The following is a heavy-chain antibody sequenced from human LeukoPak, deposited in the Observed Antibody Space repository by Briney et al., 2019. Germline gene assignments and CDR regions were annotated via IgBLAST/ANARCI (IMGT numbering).Heavy chain of an antibody. CDR2: ISYDGSNK. CDR1: GFIFSSYG. CDR3: AKGGSGSYYYYYYMDV. V-gene: IGHV3-30*18. J-gene: IGHJ6*03. Sequence: PGGSLRLSCAASGFIFSSYGMHWVRQAPGKGLEWVAVISYDGSNKYYADSVKGRFTISRDNSKNTLYLQMNSLRAEDTAVYYCAKGGSGSYYYYYYMDVWGKGTTVTVYS. D-gene: IGHD1-26*01.